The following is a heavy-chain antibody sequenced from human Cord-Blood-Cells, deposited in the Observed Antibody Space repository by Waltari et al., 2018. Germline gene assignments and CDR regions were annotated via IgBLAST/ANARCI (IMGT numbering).Heavy chain of an antibody. CDR2: INAGNGNT. CDR3: AIDENYDFWGGYYTPDAFDI. J-gene: IGHJ3*02. CDR1: GYTLTSYA. Sequence: QDQLVQSGAEVKKPGASVKGFCKASGYTLTSYAMHWVRQAPGQRLEWMGWINAGNGNTKYSQKFQGTVTITRDTSASTVYMELSSLRSEDTVVNYFAIDENYDFWGGYYTPDAFDIWRQETIVTVSS. D-gene: IGHD3-3*01. V-gene: IGHV1-3*01.